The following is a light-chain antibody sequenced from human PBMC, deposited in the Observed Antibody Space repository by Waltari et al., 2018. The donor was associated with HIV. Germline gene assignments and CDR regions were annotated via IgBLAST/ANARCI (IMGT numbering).Light chain of an antibody. V-gene: IGKV1-39*01. CDR2: AAS. Sequence: DIHMTQSPSSLSASVGDRVTITCRASQSIISYLNWYQQKPGKAPKLLIYAASSLKSGVPTRCSGRGAGADFTLTISSLQPEDFATYYCQQRYSTPRTFGQGTKVEIK. CDR1: QSIISY. J-gene: IGKJ1*01. CDR3: QQRYSTPRT.